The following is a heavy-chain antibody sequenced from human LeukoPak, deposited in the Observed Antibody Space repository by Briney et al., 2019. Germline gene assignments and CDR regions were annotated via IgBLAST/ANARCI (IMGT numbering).Heavy chain of an antibody. Sequence: GGSLRLSCAASGFTFSNYWMTWFRQTPGKDLEWVGNIKYDGSEKYYVDSVKGRFTISRDNAKNSLYLHMNSLRVEDTAIYYCARDYVWGSSESDYWGQGTLVTVSS. CDR1: GFTFSNYW. CDR2: IKYDGSEK. V-gene: IGHV3-7*01. CDR3: ARDYVWGSSESDY. D-gene: IGHD7-27*01. J-gene: IGHJ4*02.